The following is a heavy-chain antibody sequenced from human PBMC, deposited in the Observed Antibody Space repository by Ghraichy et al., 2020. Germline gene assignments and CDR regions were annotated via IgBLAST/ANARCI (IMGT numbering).Heavy chain of an antibody. CDR1: GGSISGYY. V-gene: IGHV4-4*07. CDR3: GRTDYSNSISLDP. Sequence: SETLSLTCTVSGGSISGYYWSWIRQPAGKGLEWIGRIYTGGTNYNPSLKSRVTMSLDMSKNQFSLNLRSVTAADTAVYYCGRTDYSNSISLDPWGQGILVTVSS. CDR2: IYTGGT. D-gene: IGHD2/OR15-2a*01. J-gene: IGHJ5*02.